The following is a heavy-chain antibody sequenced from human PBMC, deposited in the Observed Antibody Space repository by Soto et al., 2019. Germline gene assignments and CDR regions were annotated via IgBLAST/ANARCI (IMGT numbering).Heavy chain of an antibody. V-gene: IGHV4-39*01. D-gene: IGHD1-26*01. CDR2: IYHSGST. CDR1: GGSIRSSGYY. J-gene: IGHJ4*02. CDR3: ARQQASGTYFDY. Sequence: KPSETLSLTCTVPGGSIRSSGYYWGWIRQPPGKGLEWIGSIYHSGSTYYNPSLDSRVTISVDTSRNQFSLSLTSVTAADTAVYYCARQQASGTYFDYWGQGTLVTVSS.